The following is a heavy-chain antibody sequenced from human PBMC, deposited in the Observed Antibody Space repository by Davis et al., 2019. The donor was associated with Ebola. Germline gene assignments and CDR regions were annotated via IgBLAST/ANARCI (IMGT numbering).Heavy chain of an antibody. CDR2: IKQDGSEK. CDR1: GFTFSSYW. J-gene: IGHJ4*02. CDR3: ARYNSAYERAHLDY. V-gene: IGHV3-7*01. D-gene: IGHD5-12*01. Sequence: GESLKISCAASGFTFSSYWMSWVRQAPGKGLEWVANIKQDGSEKYYVDSVKGRFTISRDNAKNMLYLQMDSLRVEDTAVYYCARYNSAYERAHLDYWGQGTLVTVSS.